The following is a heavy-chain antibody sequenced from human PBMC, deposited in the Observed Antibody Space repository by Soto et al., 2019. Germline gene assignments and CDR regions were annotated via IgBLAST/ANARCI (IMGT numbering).Heavy chain of an antibody. CDR3: TTDVALKYYYDSSGYFFDY. CDR2: IKSKTDGGTT. Sequence: GASLRLSCAASGFTFSNAWMSWVRQAPGKGLEWVGRIKSKTDGGTTDYAAPVKGRFTISRDDSKNTLYLQMNSLKTEDTAVYYCTTDVALKYYYDSSGYFFDYWGQGTLVTVSS. CDR1: GFTFSNAW. D-gene: IGHD3-22*01. V-gene: IGHV3-15*01. J-gene: IGHJ4*02.